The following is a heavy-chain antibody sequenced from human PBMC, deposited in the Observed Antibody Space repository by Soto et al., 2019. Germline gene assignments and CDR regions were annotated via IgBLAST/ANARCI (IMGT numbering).Heavy chain of an antibody. CDR1: GGSVSSGSYY. CDR3: ARDQRWYSGSYYDPYYFDY. CDR2: IYYSGST. Sequence: QVQLQESGPGLVKPSETLSLTCTVSGGSVSSGSYYWSWIRQPPGKGLEWIGYIYYSGSTNYNPSLKSRVTISVDTSKNQFSLKLSSVTAADTAVYYCARDQRWYSGSYYDPYYFDYWGQGTLVTVSS. J-gene: IGHJ4*02. D-gene: IGHD1-26*01. V-gene: IGHV4-61*01.